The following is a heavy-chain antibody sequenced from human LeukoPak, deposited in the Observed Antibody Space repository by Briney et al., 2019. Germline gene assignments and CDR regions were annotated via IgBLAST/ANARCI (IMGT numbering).Heavy chain of an antibody. V-gene: IGHV4-4*09. CDR1: GGSISSYY. Sequence: SETLSLTCTASGGSISSYYWSWIRQPPGKGLEWIGYIYTSGSTNYNPSLKSRVTISVDTSKNQFSLKLSSVTAADTAVYYCARLATRYCSSTSCYGPNWFDPWGQGTLVTVSS. J-gene: IGHJ5*02. CDR2: IYTSGST. D-gene: IGHD2-2*01. CDR3: ARLATRYCSSTSCYGPNWFDP.